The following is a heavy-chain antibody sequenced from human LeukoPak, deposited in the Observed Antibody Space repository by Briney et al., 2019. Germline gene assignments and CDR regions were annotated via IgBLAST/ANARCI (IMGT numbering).Heavy chain of an antibody. Sequence: GGSLRLSCAASEFTFNNYAVSWVRQAPGQGLEWVSTISGRGGITYYADSVKGRFTISRDNSKNTVFLQMNSLRVDDTAVYYCARALRESHRPVYSCYYMDVWGKGTTVTVSS. CDR3: ARALRESHRPVYSCYYMDV. V-gene: IGHV3-23*01. J-gene: IGHJ6*03. CDR2: ISGRGGIT. CDR1: EFTFNNYA.